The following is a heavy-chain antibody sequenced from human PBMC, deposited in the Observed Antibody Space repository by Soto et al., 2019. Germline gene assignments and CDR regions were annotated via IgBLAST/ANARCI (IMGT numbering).Heavy chain of an antibody. V-gene: IGHV3-30-3*01. CDR3: ARPLWRDDYNWGYFDL. CDR1: GFTFSSYA. D-gene: IGHD4-4*01. Sequence: GGSLRLSCAASGFTFSSYAMSWVRQAPGKGLEWVSVITGSGSNKYYADSVKGRFTISRDNSKNTLYLQMNSLRTEDTAVYYCARPLWRDDYNWGYFDLWGRGTLVTVS. J-gene: IGHJ2*01. CDR2: ITGSGSNK.